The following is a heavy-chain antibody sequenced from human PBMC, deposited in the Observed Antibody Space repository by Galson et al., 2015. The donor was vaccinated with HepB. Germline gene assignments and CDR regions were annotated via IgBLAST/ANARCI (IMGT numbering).Heavy chain of an antibody. CDR3: ARVKGIAVAGSKFDF. D-gene: IGHD6-19*01. J-gene: IGHJ4*02. V-gene: IGHV1-46*01. Sequence: SVKVSCKASGFRFSNYYIHWVRQAPGQGLEWLGAISPSGDSTNSAERLQGRVTLSSDTSTRTVYMELTSLRSDDTAVYYCARVKGIAVAGSKFDFWGQGTLVTVSS. CDR1: GFRFSNYY. CDR2: ISPSGDST.